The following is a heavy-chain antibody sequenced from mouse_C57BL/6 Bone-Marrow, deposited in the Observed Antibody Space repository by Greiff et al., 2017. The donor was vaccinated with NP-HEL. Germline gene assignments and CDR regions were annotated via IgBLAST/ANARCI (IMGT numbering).Heavy chain of an antibody. CDR1: GYTFTDYY. D-gene: IGHD2-5*01. V-gene: IGHV1-19*01. CDR2: INPYNGGT. J-gene: IGHJ3*01. Sequence: EVQLQQSGPVLVKPGASVKMSCKASGYTFTDYYMNWVKQSHGKSLEWIGVINPYNGGTSYNQKFKGKATLTVDKSSSTAYMELNSLTSEDSAVYYCAREYSNYVAWFAYWGQGTLVTVSA. CDR3: AREYSNYVAWFAY.